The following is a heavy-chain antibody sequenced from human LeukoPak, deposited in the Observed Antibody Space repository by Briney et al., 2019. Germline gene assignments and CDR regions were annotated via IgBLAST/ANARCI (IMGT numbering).Heavy chain of an antibody. CDR2: ISGSGGSR. J-gene: IGHJ4*02. V-gene: IGHV3-23*01. CDR1: GFTFSNYG. Sequence: GGTLRLSCAASGFTFSNYGMSWVRQAPGKGLEWVSGISGSGGSRYYADSVKGRFTTSRDNSKNTLYLQMNSLRAEDTALYSCAKDIRREENYGYDQFAYWGQGTLVTVSS. D-gene: IGHD5-18*01. CDR3: AKDIRREENYGYDQFAY.